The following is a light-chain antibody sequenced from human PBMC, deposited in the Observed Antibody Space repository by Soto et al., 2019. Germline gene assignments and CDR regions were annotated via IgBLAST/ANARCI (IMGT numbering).Light chain of an antibody. J-gene: IGKJ1*01. CDR2: KAS. Sequence: DIQMTQSPSTLSGSVGDRVTITCRASQTISSWLAWYQQKPGKAPKLLIYKASTLKSGVPSRFSGSGSGTEFTLTLSSLQPDDFATYYCQNYNSYSAAFGQGTKVKIK. CDR3: QNYNSYSAA. CDR1: QTISSW. V-gene: IGKV1-5*03.